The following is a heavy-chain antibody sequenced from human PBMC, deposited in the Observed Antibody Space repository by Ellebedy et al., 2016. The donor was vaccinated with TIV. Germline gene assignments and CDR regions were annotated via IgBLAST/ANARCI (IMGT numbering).Heavy chain of an antibody. CDR3: ARVGLGYSSSWYFYGMDV. CDR1: GFPFSSYS. V-gene: IGHV3-48*02. J-gene: IGHJ6*02. CDR2: ISSSSTTI. Sequence: GESLKISCAASGFPFSSYSMNWVRQAPGKGLEWVSYISSSSTTIYYADSVKGRFTISRDNAKNSLYLQMNSLRDEDKAVYHCARVGLGYSSSWYFYGMDVWGQGTTVTVSS. D-gene: IGHD6-13*01.